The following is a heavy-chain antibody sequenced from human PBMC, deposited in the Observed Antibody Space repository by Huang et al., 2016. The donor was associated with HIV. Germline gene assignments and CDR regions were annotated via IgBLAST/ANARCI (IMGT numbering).Heavy chain of an antibody. CDR1: GGSIDNRNSY. V-gene: IGHV4-39*01. D-gene: IGHD3-3*01. Sequence: QLQLQESGPGQVKPSETLSLTCTVSGGSIDNRNSYWGWIRQPPGKGLEWIGNIYYSGTTYSNPSIKSRGTISVDTSNNQFSRRLDSVTAADTAVYYCARRWYYDFWSGSSYYFGSWGQGTLVTVSS. CDR3: ARRWYYDFWSGSSYYFGS. J-gene: IGHJ4*02. CDR2: IYYSGTT.